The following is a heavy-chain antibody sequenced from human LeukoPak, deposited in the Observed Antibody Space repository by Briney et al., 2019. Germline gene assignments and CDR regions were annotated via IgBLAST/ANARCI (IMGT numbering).Heavy chain of an antibody. J-gene: IGHJ4*02. D-gene: IGHD6-19*01. Sequence: GGSLRLSCAASGFTFSNYWMHWLRHAPGKGLVWVSRINSDGINTIYADSVKGRFTISRDNYKHTLYLQMHSLRAEDTAVYYCAKEGSSGWYVMYYFDYWGQGTLVTVSS. CDR3: AKEGSSGWYVMYYFDY. CDR2: INSDGINT. CDR1: GFTFSNYW. V-gene: IGHV3-74*01.